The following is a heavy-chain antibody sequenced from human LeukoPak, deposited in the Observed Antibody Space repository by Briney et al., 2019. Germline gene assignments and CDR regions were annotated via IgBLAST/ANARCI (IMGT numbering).Heavy chain of an antibody. CDR2: ISYDASNK. V-gene: IGHV3-30-3*01. Sequence: GGSLRLSCAASGFAFSAFATHWARQAPGKGLEWVAAISYDASNKYYAVSVRGRFTISRDNSRNTLFLQMTSLRADDTAVYYCARGTTDIVAEISDAFDIWGQGTVVTVSS. CDR3: ARGTTDIVAEISDAFDI. CDR1: GFAFSAFA. J-gene: IGHJ3*02. D-gene: IGHD5-12*01.